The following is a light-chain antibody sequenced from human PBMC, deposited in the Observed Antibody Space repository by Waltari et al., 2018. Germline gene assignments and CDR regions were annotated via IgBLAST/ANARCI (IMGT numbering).Light chain of an antibody. Sequence: QSALTQPASVSGSPGQSITISCTGTSSDVGGYNFVSWYQQHPGKAPKLIIYDVSKRPSGVSNRFSGSKSGNTASLTISGLQAEDEADYYCSSYTSSSTFPFGGGTKLTVL. J-gene: IGLJ2*01. CDR3: SSYTSSSTFP. CDR2: DVS. V-gene: IGLV2-14*03. CDR1: SSDVGGYNF.